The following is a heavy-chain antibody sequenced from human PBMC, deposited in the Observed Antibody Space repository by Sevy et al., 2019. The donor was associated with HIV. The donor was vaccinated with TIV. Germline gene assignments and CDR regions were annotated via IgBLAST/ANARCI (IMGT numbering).Heavy chain of an antibody. Sequence: GGSLRLSCAVSGFTLTNEFFSWVRQAPGKGLEWVAVVYSGGATYYADSVKGRFTISRDKSKSTLYHQMKSQRAEDTAVYYCARVGYCRGGTCFSGFYYAMDVWGQGPTVTVSS. V-gene: IGHV3-53*01. J-gene: IGHJ6*02. CDR2: VYSGGAT. CDR1: GFTLTNEF. D-gene: IGHD2-15*01. CDR3: ARVGYCRGGTCFSGFYYAMDV.